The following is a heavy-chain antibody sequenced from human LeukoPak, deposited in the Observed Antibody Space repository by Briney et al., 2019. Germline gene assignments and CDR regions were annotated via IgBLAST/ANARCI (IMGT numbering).Heavy chain of an antibody. CDR2: ISSSSYI. D-gene: IGHD2-2*01. CDR3: ARANWDCSSTSCSPY. CDR1: GFTVSSNY. Sequence: GGSLRLSCAASGFTVSSNYMSWVRQAPGKGLEWVSSISSSSYIYYADSVKGRFTISRDNAKNSLYLQMNSLRAEDTAVYYCARANWDCSSTSCSPYWGQGTLVTVSS. J-gene: IGHJ4*02. V-gene: IGHV3-69-1*01.